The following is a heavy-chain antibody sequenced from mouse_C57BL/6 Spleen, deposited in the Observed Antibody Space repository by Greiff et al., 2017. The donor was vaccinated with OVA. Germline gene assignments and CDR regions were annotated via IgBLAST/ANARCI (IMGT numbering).Heavy chain of an antibody. CDR1: GYSITSGYD. CDR2: ISYSGST. V-gene: IGHV3-1*01. Sequence: QSGPGMVKPSQSLSLTCTVTGYSITSGYDWHWIRHFPGNKLEWMGYISYSGSTNYNPSLKSRISITHDTSKNHFFLKLNSVTTEDTATYYCAREGGITTVVGFDVWGTGTTVTVSS. D-gene: IGHD1-1*01. J-gene: IGHJ1*03. CDR3: AREGGITTVVGFDV.